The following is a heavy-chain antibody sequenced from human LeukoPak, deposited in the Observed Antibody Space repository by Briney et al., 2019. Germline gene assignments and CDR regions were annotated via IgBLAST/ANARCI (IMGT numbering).Heavy chain of an antibody. D-gene: IGHD1-26*01. J-gene: IGHJ4*02. V-gene: IGHV4-59*08. CDR3: ARHGLQWELRPLYYFDY. Sequence: SETLSLTRTVSGGSISSYYWSWIRQPPGKGLEWIGYIYYSGSTNYNPSLKSRVTISVDTSKNQFSLKLSSVTAADTAVYYCARHGLQWELRPLYYFDYWGQGTLVTVSS. CDR1: GGSISSYY. CDR2: IYYSGST.